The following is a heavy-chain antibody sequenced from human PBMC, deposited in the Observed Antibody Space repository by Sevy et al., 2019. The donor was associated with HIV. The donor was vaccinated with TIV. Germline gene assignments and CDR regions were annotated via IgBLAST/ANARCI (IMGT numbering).Heavy chain of an antibody. Sequence: GGSLRLSCAASGFTFSSYCMSWVRQAPGKGLEWVANIKQDGSEKYYVDSVKGRFTISRDNAKNSLYLQMNSLRAEDTAVYYCARVDCSGGSCYSTDYYFDYWGQGTLVTVSS. CDR2: IKQDGSEK. CDR1: GFTFSSYC. D-gene: IGHD2-15*01. V-gene: IGHV3-7*03. J-gene: IGHJ4*02. CDR3: ARVDCSGGSCYSTDYYFDY.